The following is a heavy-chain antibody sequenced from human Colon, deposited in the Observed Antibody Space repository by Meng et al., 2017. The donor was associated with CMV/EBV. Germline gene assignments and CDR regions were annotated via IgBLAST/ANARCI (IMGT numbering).Heavy chain of an antibody. CDR3: ARRGTGGYNSVRAFDI. CDR1: GDSISSNPYY. CDR2: VYYSGST. V-gene: IGHV4-39*07. Sequence: SETLSLTCSVSGDSISSNPYYWDWIRQPPGQGLEWIGSVYYSGSTFYNPSLKSRVTISADTSKNQFSLKLTSVTAADTAVYYCARRGTGGYNSVRAFDIWGQGTMVNVSS. D-gene: IGHD5-24*01. J-gene: IGHJ3*02.